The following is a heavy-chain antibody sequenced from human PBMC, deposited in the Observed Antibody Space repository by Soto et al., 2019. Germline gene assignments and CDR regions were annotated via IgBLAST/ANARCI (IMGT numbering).Heavy chain of an antibody. CDR3: ASTIEGYCSGGSCYS. CDR2: ISGSGGST. CDR1: GFTFSSYA. J-gene: IGHJ4*02. D-gene: IGHD2-15*01. Sequence: GGSLRLSYAASGFTFSSYAMSWVRQAPGKGLEWVSAISGSGGSTYYADSVKGRFTISRDNSKNTLYLQMNSLRAEDTAVYYCASTIEGYCSGGSCYSWGQGTLVTVSS. V-gene: IGHV3-23*01.